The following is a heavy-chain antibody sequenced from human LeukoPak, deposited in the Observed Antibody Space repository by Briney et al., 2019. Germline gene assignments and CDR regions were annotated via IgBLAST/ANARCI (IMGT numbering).Heavy chain of an antibody. V-gene: IGHV3-7*01. CDR1: GLTFRSYW. CDR3: MCWGTDNH. J-gene: IGHJ4*02. CDR2: INPGGNEI. D-gene: IGHD7-27*01. Sequence: PGGSLRLSCTFSGLTFRSYWMNWVRQAPGKGLEWVAIINPGGNEIRSVDSVKGRSIISRDNAKNSLDLQMSSLRVEDTAVYYCMCWGTDNHWGQGILVTVSS.